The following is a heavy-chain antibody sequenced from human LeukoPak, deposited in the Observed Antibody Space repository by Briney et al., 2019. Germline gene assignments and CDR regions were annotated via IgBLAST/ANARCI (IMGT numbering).Heavy chain of an antibody. CDR1: GGSISSGGYS. D-gene: IGHD2-2*01. CDR3: ARVVAMPFNYFES. Sequence: SETLSLTCAVSGGSISSGGYSWSWIRQPPGKGLEWIGYIYYTGSTDYNPSLKSRVTISVDTSKNQFSLKLNSVTAADTAVYYCARVVAMPFNYFESWGQGTLVAVSS. J-gene: IGHJ4*02. CDR2: IYYTGST. V-gene: IGHV4-30-4*07.